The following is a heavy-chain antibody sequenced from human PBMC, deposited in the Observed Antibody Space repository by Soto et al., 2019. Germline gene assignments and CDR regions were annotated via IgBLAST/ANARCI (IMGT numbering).Heavy chain of an antibody. CDR3: ARESIAAPRGYYYGMDV. CDR2: IDWDDDK. CDR1: GSSLSTSGMC. Sequence: GSGPTLVNPTQTLTLTCTFSGSSLSTSGMCVSWIRQPPGKALEWLALIDWDDDKYYSTSLKTRLTISKDTSKNQVVLTMTNMDPVDTATYYCARESIAAPRGYYYGMDVWGQGTTVTVSS. D-gene: IGHD6-6*01. V-gene: IGHV2-70*01. J-gene: IGHJ6*02.